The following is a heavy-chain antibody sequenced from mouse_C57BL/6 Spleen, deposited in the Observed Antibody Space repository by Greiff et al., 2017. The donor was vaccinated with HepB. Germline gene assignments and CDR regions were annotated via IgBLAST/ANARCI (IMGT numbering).Heavy chain of an antibody. V-gene: IGHV1-81*01. Sequence: VQLQQSGAELARPGASVKLSCKASGYTFPSYGISWVKQRTGQGLEWIGEIYPRSGNTYYNEKFKGKATLTSDKSSSTAYMDLRSLTSENSAVYFCARVEVITTVGAHYAMDYWGQGTSVTVSS. D-gene: IGHD1-1*01. CDR2: IYPRSGNT. CDR3: ARVEVITTVGAHYAMDY. J-gene: IGHJ4*01. CDR1: GYTFPSYG.